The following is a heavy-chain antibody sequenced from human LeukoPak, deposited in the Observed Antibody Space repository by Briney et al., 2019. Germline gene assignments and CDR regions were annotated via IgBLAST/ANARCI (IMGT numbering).Heavy chain of an antibody. CDR1: GFTFSSYS. V-gene: IGHV3-21*01. Sequence: GGSLRLSCAASGFTFSSYSMNWVRQAPGKGLEWVSSISSSSSYIYYADSVKGRFTISRDNAMNSLYLQMNSLRAEDTAVYYCARDCSSTSCFDYWGQGTLVTVSS. D-gene: IGHD2-2*01. J-gene: IGHJ4*02. CDR3: ARDCSSTSCFDY. CDR2: ISSSSSYI.